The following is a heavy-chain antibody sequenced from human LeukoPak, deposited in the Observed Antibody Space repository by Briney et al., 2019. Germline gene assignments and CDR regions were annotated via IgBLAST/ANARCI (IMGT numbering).Heavy chain of an antibody. V-gene: IGHV3-7*01. CDR1: GFTFSSYW. CDR2: IKQDGSEK. J-gene: IGHJ3*02. D-gene: IGHD6-13*01. Sequence: PGGSLRLSCAASGFTFSSYWMSWVRQAPGKGLEWVANIKQDGSEKYYVDSVKGRFTISRDNAKNSLYLQMNSLSGEDTAVYYCARRHSSSWSDAFDIWGQGTMVTVSS. CDR3: ARRHSSSWSDAFDI.